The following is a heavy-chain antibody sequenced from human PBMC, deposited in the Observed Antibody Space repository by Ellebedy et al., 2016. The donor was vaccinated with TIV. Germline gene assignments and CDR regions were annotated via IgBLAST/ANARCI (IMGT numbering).Heavy chain of an antibody. CDR3: AREIRAYDS. Sequence: SQTLSLPCAISGDRVSSKRAAWTWLRPSPWRGLECLGGTYYRSKWYNEYAVSVESQITINSDTSKTQFSLQLSSVTPEDTAIYYCAREIRAYDSWGQGTLVTVSS. CDR1: GDRVSSKRAA. V-gene: IGHV6-1*01. CDR2: TYYRSKWYN. J-gene: IGHJ4*02.